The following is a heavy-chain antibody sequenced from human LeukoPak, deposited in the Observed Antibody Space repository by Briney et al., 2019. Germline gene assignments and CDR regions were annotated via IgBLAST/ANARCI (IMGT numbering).Heavy chain of an antibody. CDR3: ARGQPYGDYNWFDL. V-gene: IGHV1-2*02. J-gene: IGHJ5*02. D-gene: IGHD4-17*01. CDR1: GYTFTGYY. CDR2: INPNSGGT. Sequence: ASVKVSCKASGYTFTGYYMHWVRQAPGQGLEWMGWINPNSGGTNYAQKFQGRVTMTRDTSISTAYMELSRLRSDDTAVYYCARGQPYGDYNWFDLWGQGALVTVSS.